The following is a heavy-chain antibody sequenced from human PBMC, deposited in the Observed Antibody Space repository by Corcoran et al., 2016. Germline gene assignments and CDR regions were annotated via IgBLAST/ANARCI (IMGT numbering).Heavy chain of an antibody. V-gene: IGHV1-18*01. Sequence: QVLLVQSGAEVKKPGASVKVSCKSSGSTFTSYGISWVRQAPGQGLEWMGWISAYNGTTNYAQKLQGRVTMTTDTSTSTAYMELRSLGSDDTAVYYYTRCGRVGELSLNWFDPCGQGTLVTVSS. CDR1: GSTFTSYG. CDR3: TRCGRVGELSLNWFDP. D-gene: IGHD3-16*02. J-gene: IGHJ5*02. CDR2: ISAYNGTT.